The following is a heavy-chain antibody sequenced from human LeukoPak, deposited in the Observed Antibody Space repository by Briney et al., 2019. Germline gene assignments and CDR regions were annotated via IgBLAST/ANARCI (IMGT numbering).Heavy chain of an antibody. Sequence: ASVKVSCKTSGYTFTSYYMHWVRQAPGQGLEWMGIINPSGGSTSYAQKFQGRVTMTRDMSTSTVYMELSSLRSEDTAVYYCARDPVGATGRFDYWGQGTLVTVSS. V-gene: IGHV1-46*01. CDR1: GYTFTSYY. CDR3: ARDPVGATGRFDY. D-gene: IGHD1-26*01. J-gene: IGHJ4*02. CDR2: INPSGGST.